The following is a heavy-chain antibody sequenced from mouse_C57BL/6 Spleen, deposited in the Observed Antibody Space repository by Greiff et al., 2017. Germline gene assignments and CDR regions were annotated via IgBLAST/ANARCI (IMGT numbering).Heavy chain of an antibody. V-gene: IGHV5-17*01. J-gene: IGHJ1*03. CDR1: GFTFSDYG. CDR2: ISSGSSTI. Sequence: EVKLVESGGGLVKPGGSLKLSCAASGFTFSDYGMHWVRQAPEKGLEWVAYISSGSSTIYYADTVKGRFTISRDNAKNTLFLQMTSLRSEDTAMYYCARPGYSNSYWYFDVWGTGTTVTVSS. D-gene: IGHD2-5*01. CDR3: ARPGYSNSYWYFDV.